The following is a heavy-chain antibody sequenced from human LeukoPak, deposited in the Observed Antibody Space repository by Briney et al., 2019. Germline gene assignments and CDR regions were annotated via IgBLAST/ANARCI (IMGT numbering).Heavy chain of an antibody. D-gene: IGHD6-19*01. J-gene: IGHJ4*02. CDR2: ISGSGGST. V-gene: IGHV3-23*01. Sequence: PGGSLRLSCAASGFTFSSYAMSWVRQAPGKGLEWVSAISGSGGSTYYADSVKGRFTISRDTSKNMVSLQMNSLRAEDTAVYYCAGDKTTGGWYEFDYWGQGTLVTVSS. CDR1: GFTFSSYA. CDR3: AGDKTTGGWYEFDY.